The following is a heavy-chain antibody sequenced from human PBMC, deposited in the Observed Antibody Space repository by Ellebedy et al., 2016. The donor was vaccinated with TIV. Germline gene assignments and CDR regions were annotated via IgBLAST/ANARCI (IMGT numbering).Heavy chain of an antibody. CDR1: GFAVSTYG. CDR2: VSGSRKTK. CDR3: ARDRGYGMDV. Sequence: PGGSLRLSCAASGFAVSTYGMHWVRQAPGKGLEWVSSVSGSRKTKYYADSVKGRFTISRDNSKNTLYLQMNSLRAEDTAVYYCARDRGYGMDVWGQGTTVTVSS. D-gene: IGHD3-10*01. V-gene: IGHV3-48*01. J-gene: IGHJ6*02.